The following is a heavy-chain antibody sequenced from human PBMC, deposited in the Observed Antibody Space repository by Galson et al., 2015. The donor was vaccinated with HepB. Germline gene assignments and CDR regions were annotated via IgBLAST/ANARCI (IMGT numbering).Heavy chain of an antibody. V-gene: IGHV3-30*03. CDR1: GFTFSSYG. Sequence: SLRLSCAASGFTFSSYGMHWVRRAPGKGLEWVAVISYDGSNKYYADSVKGRFTISRDNSKNTLYLQMNSLRTEDMAVYYCASGGIPNSGSYYAQWVDAFDIWGQGTMVTVSS. D-gene: IGHD1-26*01. CDR2: ISYDGSNK. J-gene: IGHJ3*02. CDR3: ASGGIPNSGSYYAQWVDAFDI.